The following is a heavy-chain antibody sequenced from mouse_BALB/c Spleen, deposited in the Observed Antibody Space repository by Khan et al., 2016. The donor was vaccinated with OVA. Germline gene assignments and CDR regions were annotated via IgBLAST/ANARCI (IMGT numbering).Heavy chain of an antibody. CDR1: GYSITSDYA. Sequence: EVQLQESGPGLVKPSQSLSLTCTVTGYSITSDYAWNWIRQFPGNKLEWMGYISYSGSTSYNPSIKSRISITRDTSKNQFFLQLNSVTTEDTATYYCARWGNSYFDYWGQGTTLTGSS. J-gene: IGHJ2*01. CDR2: ISYSGST. CDR3: ARWGNSYFDY. V-gene: IGHV3-2*02.